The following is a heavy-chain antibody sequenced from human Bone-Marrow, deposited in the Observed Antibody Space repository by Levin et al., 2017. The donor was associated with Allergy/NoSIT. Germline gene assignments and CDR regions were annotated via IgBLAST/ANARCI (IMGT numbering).Heavy chain of an antibody. Sequence: SETLSLTCAVYGGSFSGYYWSWIRQPPGKGLEWIGEINHSGSTNYNPSLKSRVTISVDTSKNQFSLKLSSVTAADTAVYYCARCGAGSTYYFDYWGQGTLVTVSS. D-gene: IGHD2-21*01. CDR2: INHSGST. CDR3: ARCGAGSTYYFDY. J-gene: IGHJ4*02. V-gene: IGHV4-34*01. CDR1: GGSFSGYY.